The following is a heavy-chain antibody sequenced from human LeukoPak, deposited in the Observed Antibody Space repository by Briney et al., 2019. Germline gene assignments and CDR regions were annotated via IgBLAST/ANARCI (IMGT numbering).Heavy chain of an antibody. CDR2: IYYSGST. J-gene: IGHJ6*04. Sequence: SETLSLTCTVSGGSISSGDYYWSWIRQPPGKGLEWIGYIYYSGSTYYNPSLKSRVTISVDTSKNQFSLKLSSVTAADTAVYYCAREQVAYYYGSRRGPSLLYYYYGMDVWGKGTTVTVSS. D-gene: IGHD3-10*01. CDR1: GGSISSGDYY. CDR3: AREQVAYYYGSRRGPSLLYYYYGMDV. V-gene: IGHV4-30-4*01.